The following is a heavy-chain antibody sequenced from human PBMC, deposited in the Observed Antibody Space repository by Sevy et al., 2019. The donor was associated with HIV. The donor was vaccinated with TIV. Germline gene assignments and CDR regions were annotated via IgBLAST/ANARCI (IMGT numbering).Heavy chain of an antibody. Sequence: GGSLRLSCAASGFTFSNAWMNWVRQAPGKGLEWVGRIKSKTDGGTTDYAAPVKGRFTISRDDSKNTRYLQMNSLKTEDTAVYYCTTGHYDSSGYYEDYWGQGTLVTVSS. J-gene: IGHJ4*02. CDR3: TTGHYDSSGYYEDY. V-gene: IGHV3-15*07. CDR2: IKSKTDGGTT. D-gene: IGHD3-22*01. CDR1: GFTFSNAW.